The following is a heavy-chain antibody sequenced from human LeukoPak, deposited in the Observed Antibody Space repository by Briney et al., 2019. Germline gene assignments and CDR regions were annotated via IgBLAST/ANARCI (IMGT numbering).Heavy chain of an antibody. CDR3: ARDYYDSSGYYYDAFDI. D-gene: IGHD3-22*01. V-gene: IGHV1-18*01. CDR2: INTYNGNT. Sequence: ASVKVSCKASGYTFTSYGISWVRQAPGQGLEWMGWINTYNGNTNYAQKLQGRVTMTTDTSTNTAYMELRSLRSDDTAVCYCARDYYDSSGYYYDAFDIWGQGTMVTVSS. CDR1: GYTFTSYG. J-gene: IGHJ3*02.